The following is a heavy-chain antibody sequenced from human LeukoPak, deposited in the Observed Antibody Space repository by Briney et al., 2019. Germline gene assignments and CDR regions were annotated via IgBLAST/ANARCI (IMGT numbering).Heavy chain of an antibody. D-gene: IGHD4-17*01. CDR2: IKQDGSEK. Sequence: PGGSLRLSCAASGFTFSSYWMSWVRQAPGKGLEWVANIKQDGSEKYYVDSVKGRFTISRDNAKNSLYLQMNSLRAEDTAVYYCARHTVSPYPPPDYWGPGTLVTVSS. CDR1: GFTFSSYW. CDR3: ARHTVSPYPPPDY. J-gene: IGHJ4*02. V-gene: IGHV3-7*04.